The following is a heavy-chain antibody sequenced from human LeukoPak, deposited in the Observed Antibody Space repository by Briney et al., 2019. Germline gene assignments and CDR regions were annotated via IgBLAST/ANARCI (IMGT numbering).Heavy chain of an antibody. V-gene: IGHV4-61*02. CDR3: ARGSANYYYDSSGYRVIFDY. Sequence: PSETLSLTCTVSGGSISSGSYYWSWIRQPAGKGLEWIVRIYTSGSTNYNPSLKSRVTISVDTSKNQFSLKLSSVTAADTAVYYCARGSANYYYDSSGYRVIFDYWGQGTLVTVSS. J-gene: IGHJ4*02. CDR2: IYTSGST. CDR1: GGSISSGSYY. D-gene: IGHD3-22*01.